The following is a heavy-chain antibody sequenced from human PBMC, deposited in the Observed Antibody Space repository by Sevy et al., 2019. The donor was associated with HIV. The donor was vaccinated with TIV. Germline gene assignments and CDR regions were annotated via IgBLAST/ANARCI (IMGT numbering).Heavy chain of an antibody. CDR2: ISSSSSTI. CDR3: ARDSPITMVRGPPGAFDI. D-gene: IGHD3-10*01. J-gene: IGHJ3*02. CDR1: GFTFSSYS. V-gene: IGHV3-48*02. Sequence: GSLRLSCAVSGFTFSSYSMNWVRQAPGKGLEWVSYISSSSSTIYYADSVKGRFTISRDNAKNSLYLQMNSLRDEDTAVYYCARDSPITMVRGPPGAFDIWGQGTMVTVSS.